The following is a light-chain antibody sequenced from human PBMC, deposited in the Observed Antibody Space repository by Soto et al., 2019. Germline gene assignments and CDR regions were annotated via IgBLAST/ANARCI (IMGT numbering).Light chain of an antibody. CDR2: DVS. J-gene: IGLJ1*01. V-gene: IGLV2-11*01. CDR1: SSDVGRYNY. CDR3: FSFAGRPPFV. Sequence: QSVLTQPRSVSGSPGQSVTISCTGTSSDVGRYNYVSWCQHHPGKAPELIIFDVSKRPSGVPDRFSGSKSGDTASLTISGLQAEDGADYFCFSFAGRPPFVFGSGTKLTVL.